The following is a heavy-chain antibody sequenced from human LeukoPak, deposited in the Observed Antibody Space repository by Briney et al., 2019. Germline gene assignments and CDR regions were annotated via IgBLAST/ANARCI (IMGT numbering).Heavy chain of an antibody. D-gene: IGHD5-12*01. Sequence: PSETLSLTCTVSGGSISSYYWSWIRQPAGKGLEWIGYIYYSGSTNYNPSLKSRVTISVDTSKNQFSLKLSSVTAADTAVYYCARNSGYVPEFDYWGQGTLVTVSS. J-gene: IGHJ4*02. CDR1: GGSISSYY. CDR2: IYYSGST. CDR3: ARNSGYVPEFDY. V-gene: IGHV4-59*01.